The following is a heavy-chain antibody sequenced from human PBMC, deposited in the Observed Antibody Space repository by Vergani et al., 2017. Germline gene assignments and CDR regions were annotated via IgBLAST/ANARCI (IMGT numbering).Heavy chain of an antibody. CDR3: ARDIVVVLVGEAAFDI. CDR2: INTNTGNP. D-gene: IGHD2-15*01. CDR1: RYTFTSYA. Sequence: QVQLVQSGSELKKPGASVKVSCKSSRYTFTSYAMNWVRQAPGQGREWMGWINTNTGNPTYAQGFTRRFVFSLETSVSTAYLQISSLKAEDTAVYYCARDIVVVLVGEAAFDIWGQGTMVTVSS. J-gene: IGHJ3*02. V-gene: IGHV7-4-1*02.